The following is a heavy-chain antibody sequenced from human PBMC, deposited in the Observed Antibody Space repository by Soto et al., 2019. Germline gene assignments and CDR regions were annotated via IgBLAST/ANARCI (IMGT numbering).Heavy chain of an antibody. V-gene: IGHV3-9*01. D-gene: IGHD3-10*01. CDR3: AKDRGSGSYAANYQYYGMHV. Sequence: GGSLRLSCAASGFTFDDYAMHWVRQAPGKGLEWVSGVNWNSGRIDYADSVKGRFTISRDNAKTSLYLQMNSLRAEDTALYYCAKDRGSGSYAANYQYYGMHVWGQGTTVTVSS. CDR1: GFTFDDYA. J-gene: IGHJ6*02. CDR2: VNWNSGRI.